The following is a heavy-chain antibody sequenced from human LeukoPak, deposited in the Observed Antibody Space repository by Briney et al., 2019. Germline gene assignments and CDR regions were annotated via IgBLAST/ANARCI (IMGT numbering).Heavy chain of an antibody. J-gene: IGHJ4*02. D-gene: IGHD2-15*01. V-gene: IGHV3-66*01. CDR2: IYSGGST. CDR3: ARVLSDCSGGSCNQIRDY. CDR1: GFTVSSNY. Sequence: PGGSLRLSCAASGFTVSSNYMSWVRQALGKGLEWVSVIYSGGSTYYADSVKGRFTISRDNSKNTLYLQMNSLRAEDTAVYYCARVLSDCSGGSCNQIRDYWGQGTLVTVSS.